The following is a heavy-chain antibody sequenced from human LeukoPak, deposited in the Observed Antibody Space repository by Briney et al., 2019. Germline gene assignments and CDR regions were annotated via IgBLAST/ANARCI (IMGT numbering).Heavy chain of an antibody. CDR2: IGKAGDT. D-gene: IGHD1-26*01. J-gene: IGHJ4*02. CDR1: GFAFTGYD. CDR3: ASLGDSIY. V-gene: IGHV3-13*01. Sequence: PGGSLRLSCAASGFAFTGYDMHWVRQATGGGLEWVSSIGKAGDTYYSDSVKGRFTISRENANNHFYLPMNSLRAGDTAVYFCASLGDSIYWGQGTLVTVSS.